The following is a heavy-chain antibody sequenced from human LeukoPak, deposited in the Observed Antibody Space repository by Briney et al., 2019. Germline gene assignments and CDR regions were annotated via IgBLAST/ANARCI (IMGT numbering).Heavy chain of an antibody. V-gene: IGHV4-59*01. CDR1: GGSISSYY. CDR2: IYYSGST. J-gene: IGHJ6*02. CDR3: ARLNSYGPNYYYGMDV. Sequence: SETLSLTCTVSGGSISSYYWSWIRQPPGKGLEWIGYIYYSGSTNYKPSLKSRVTISVDTSKNQFSLKLSSVTAADTAVYYCARLNSYGPNYYYGMDVWGQGTTVTVSS. D-gene: IGHD5-18*01.